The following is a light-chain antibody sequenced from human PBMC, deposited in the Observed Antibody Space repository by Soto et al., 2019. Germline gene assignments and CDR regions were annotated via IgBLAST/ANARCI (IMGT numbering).Light chain of an antibody. J-gene: IGKJ1*01. V-gene: IGKV3-15*01. CDR2: GAP. CDR3: QQCDNWPWT. CDR1: QSISDT. Sequence: EIVMTQSPATLSVSPGGRATLSCRASQSISDTLAWYQQKPGQAPRLLIYGAPRRATGFPARFSGSGSGTDFTLTISSLQSEDFAVYYCQQCDNWPWTFGQGTKVDIK.